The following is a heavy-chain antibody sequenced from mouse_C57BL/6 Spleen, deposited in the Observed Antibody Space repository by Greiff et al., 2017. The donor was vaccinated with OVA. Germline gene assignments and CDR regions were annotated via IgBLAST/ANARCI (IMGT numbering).Heavy chain of an antibody. J-gene: IGHJ3*01. Sequence: QVQLQQSGAELVRPGASVTLSCTASGYTFTDYEMHWVQQTPVHGLEWIGAIDPETGGTAYNQKFKGKAILTADKSSSTAYMELRSQTSEDSAVYYCTRPAQVWFAYWGQGTLVTVSA. CDR1: GYTFTDYE. CDR3: TRPAQVWFAY. D-gene: IGHD3-2*02. V-gene: IGHV1-15*01. CDR2: IDPETGGT.